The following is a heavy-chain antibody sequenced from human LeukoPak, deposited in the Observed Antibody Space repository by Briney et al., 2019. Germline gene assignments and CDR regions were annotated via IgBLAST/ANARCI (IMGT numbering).Heavy chain of an antibody. D-gene: IGHD1-26*01. CDR2: ISYDGSKK. CDR1: GFTLSSYG. CDR3: AKDQWELHGSFDF. V-gene: IGHV3-30*18. J-gene: IGHJ4*02. Sequence: GGSLRLSCAASGFTLSSYGMHWVRQAPGKGLERVAVISYDGSKKYYADSVKGRFTISRDNSKNTLYLQMNSLRAEDTAVYYCAKDQWELHGSFDFWGQGTLVTVSS.